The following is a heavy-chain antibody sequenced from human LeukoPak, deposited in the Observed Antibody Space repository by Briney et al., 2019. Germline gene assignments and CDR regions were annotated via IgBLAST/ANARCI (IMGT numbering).Heavy chain of an antibody. Sequence: GESLQISCKGSGYRFTSYWIGWVRQLPGKGLEWMGIIYPGDSDTRYSPSFQGQVTISADKSISTAYLQWSSLKASDTAMYYCARHLGGGKMGYYYMDVWGKGTTVTVSS. J-gene: IGHJ6*03. V-gene: IGHV5-51*01. CDR1: GYRFTSYW. D-gene: IGHD3-10*01. CDR3: ARHLGGGKMGYYYMDV. CDR2: IYPGDSDT.